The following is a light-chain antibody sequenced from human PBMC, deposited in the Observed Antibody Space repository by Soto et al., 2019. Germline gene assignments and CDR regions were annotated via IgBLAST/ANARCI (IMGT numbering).Light chain of an antibody. J-gene: IGLJ1*01. Sequence: QSALTQPPSVSGSPGQSVTISCTGTSTDFVSYNRVSWYQQPPGTAPKLIIYEASNRPSGVPDRFSRSKSGNTASLTISGLQAADEADYYCTLYTSENTYVFGTGTKLTVL. CDR1: STDFVSYNR. CDR3: TLYTSENTYV. CDR2: EAS. V-gene: IGLV2-18*01.